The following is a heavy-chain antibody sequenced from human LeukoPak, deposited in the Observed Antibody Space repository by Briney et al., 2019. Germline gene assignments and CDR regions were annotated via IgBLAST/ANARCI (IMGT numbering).Heavy chain of an antibody. Sequence: SETLSLTCTVSGGSISSFYWSWIRQPPGKGLEWIGYIYYSGSTNYNPSLKSRVTISVDTSNNQVSLKLSSVTAADTAVYFCARGYSCYDWYFDYWGQGTLVTVSS. CDR1: GGSISSFY. CDR2: IYYSGST. D-gene: IGHD5-12*01. J-gene: IGHJ4*02. V-gene: IGHV4-59*08. CDR3: ARGYSCYDWYFDY.